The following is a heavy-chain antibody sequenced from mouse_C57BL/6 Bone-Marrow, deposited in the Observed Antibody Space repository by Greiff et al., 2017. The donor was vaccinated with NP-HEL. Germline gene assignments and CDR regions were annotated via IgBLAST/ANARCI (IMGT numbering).Heavy chain of an antibody. D-gene: IGHD4-1*01. Sequence: QVQLQQSGAELARPGASVKLSCKASGYTFTSYGISWVKQRTGQGLEWIGEIYPRSGNNYYNEKFKGKATLTADKSYSTAYMELRSLTSEDSAVYFCARGLGRAWFAYWGQGTLVTVSA. CDR2: IYPRSGNN. J-gene: IGHJ3*01. V-gene: IGHV1-81*01. CDR3: ARGLGRAWFAY. CDR1: GYTFTSYG.